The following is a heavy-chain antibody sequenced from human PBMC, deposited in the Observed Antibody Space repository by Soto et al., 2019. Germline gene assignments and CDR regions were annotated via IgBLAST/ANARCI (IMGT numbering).Heavy chain of an antibody. CDR3: ASSPSTAYCGGDCYPAIGY. V-gene: IGHV1-18*04. CDR2: ISAYNGNT. Sequence: ASVKVSCKASGYTFTSYGISWVRQAPGQGLEWMGWISAYNGNTNYAQKLQGRVTMTTDTSTSTAYMELRSLRSDDTAVYYCASSPSTAYCGGDCYPAIGYWGQGTLVTVSS. J-gene: IGHJ4*02. D-gene: IGHD2-21*02. CDR1: GYTFTSYG.